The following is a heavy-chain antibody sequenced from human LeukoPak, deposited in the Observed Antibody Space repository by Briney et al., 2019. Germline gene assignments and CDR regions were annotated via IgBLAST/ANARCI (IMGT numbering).Heavy chain of an antibody. V-gene: IGHV4-34*01. CDR2: INHSGST. J-gene: IGHJ5*02. CDR1: GGSFSGYY. CDR3: ARGGGYGDYAKA. D-gene: IGHD4-17*01. Sequence: SETLSLTCAVYGGSFSGYYWSWIRQPPGKGLEWIGEINHSGSTNYNPSLKSRVTISVDTSKNQFSLKLSSVTAADTPVYYCARGGGYGDYAKAWGQGTLVTVSS.